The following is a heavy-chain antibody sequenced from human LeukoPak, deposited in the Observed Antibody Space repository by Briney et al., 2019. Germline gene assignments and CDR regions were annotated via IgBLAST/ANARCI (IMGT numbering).Heavy chain of an antibody. CDR2: INHSGRT. CDR1: GGALSTYY. Sequence: PSETLSLTCAVHGGALSTYYWSWIRQPPGKGLEWIGEINHSGRTSYNPSLKSRVTLSEDTSQNHFSLKLSSVTAADTAVYYCARLHYDILTGYYSYYWGQGLLDTVSS. V-gene: IGHV4-34*01. J-gene: IGHJ4*02. CDR3: ARLHYDILTGYYSYY. D-gene: IGHD3-9*01.